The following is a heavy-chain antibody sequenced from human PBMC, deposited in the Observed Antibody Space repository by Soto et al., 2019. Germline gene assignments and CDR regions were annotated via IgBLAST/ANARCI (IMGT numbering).Heavy chain of an antibody. J-gene: IGHJ4*02. CDR3: AKAGFSSSWSPTYFDY. V-gene: IGHV3-48*01. D-gene: IGHD6-13*01. CDR2: ISWDGGSS. CDR1: GFTFSSYS. Sequence: GGSLRLSCAASGFTFSSYSMNWVRQAPGKGLEWVSYISWDGGSSYYAYSVKGRFTISRDKSINSLYLQMNSLRTEDTAVYYCAKAGFSSSWSPTYFDYWGQGTLVTVSS.